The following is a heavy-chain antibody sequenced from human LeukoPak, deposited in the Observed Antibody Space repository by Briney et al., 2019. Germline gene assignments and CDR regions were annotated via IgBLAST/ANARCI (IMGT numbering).Heavy chain of an antibody. CDR2: IYHSGST. D-gene: IGHD6-19*01. CDR1: GGSISSGGYY. Sequence: SETLSLTCTVSGGSISSGGYYWSWIRQPPGKGLEWIGYIYHSGSTYYNPSLKSRVTISVDRSKNQFSLKLSSVTAADTAVYYCARDHPPYSSLPGYWGQGTLVTVSS. J-gene: IGHJ4*02. CDR3: ARDHPPYSSLPGY. V-gene: IGHV4-30-2*01.